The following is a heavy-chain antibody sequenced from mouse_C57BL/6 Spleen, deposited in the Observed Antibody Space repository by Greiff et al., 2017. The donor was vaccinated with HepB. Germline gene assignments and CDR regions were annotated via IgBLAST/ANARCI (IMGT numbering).Heavy chain of an antibody. Sequence: QVQLQQSGAELVRPGALVTLFCKASGFTFTDHEMHRGKQRPVHGLEWIGAIDPETGGTAHNQKFKGKAILTADKSSSTAYMELRSLTSEDSAVYYCTRSYYYYAVLSSYWGQGTTLTVSS. J-gene: IGHJ2*01. V-gene: IGHV1-15*01. CDR2: IDPETGGT. CDR1: GFTFTDHE. D-gene: IGHD2-4*01. CDR3: TRSYYYYAVLSSY.